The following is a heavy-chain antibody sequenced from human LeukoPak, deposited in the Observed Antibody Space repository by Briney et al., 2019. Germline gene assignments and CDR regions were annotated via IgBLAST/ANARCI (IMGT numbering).Heavy chain of an antibody. CDR1: GGSFSGYY. CDR2: INHSGST. J-gene: IGHJ5*02. Sequence: SETLSLTCAVYGGSFSGYYWSWIRQPPGKGLEWIGEINHSGSTNYNPSLKSRVTISVETTKNQFSLKLSSVTAADTAVYYCWRHPSANWFDPWGQGTLVTVSS. D-gene: IGHD6-25*01. CDR3: WRHPSANWFDP. V-gene: IGHV4-34*01.